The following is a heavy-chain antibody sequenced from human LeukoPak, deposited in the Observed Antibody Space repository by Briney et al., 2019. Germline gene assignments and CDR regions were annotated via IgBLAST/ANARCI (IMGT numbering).Heavy chain of an antibody. Sequence: GGSLRLSCAASGFTFSSYSMNWVRQAPGKGLEWVSYISSSSSTIYYADSVKGRFTISRGNAKNSLYLQMNSLRAEDTAVYYCARLGGEPDYWGQGTLVTVSS. V-gene: IGHV3-48*01. CDR2: ISSSSSTI. J-gene: IGHJ4*02. CDR1: GFTFSSYS. D-gene: IGHD1-26*01. CDR3: ARLGGEPDY.